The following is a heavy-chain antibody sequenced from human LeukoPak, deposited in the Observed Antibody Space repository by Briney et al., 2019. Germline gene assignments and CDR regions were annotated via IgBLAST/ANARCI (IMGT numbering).Heavy chain of an antibody. Sequence: SETLSLTCAVYGGPFSAYYWSWIRQPPGKGLAWIAEINHSGTTNYKPSLKSRVTISIDTSKNQFSLKLSSVTAADTAVYYCASSRGYSSSLWYYYMDVWGKGTTVTVSS. J-gene: IGHJ6*03. D-gene: IGHD6-13*01. V-gene: IGHV4-34*01. CDR3: ASSRGYSSSLWYYYMDV. CDR2: INHSGTT. CDR1: GGPFSAYY.